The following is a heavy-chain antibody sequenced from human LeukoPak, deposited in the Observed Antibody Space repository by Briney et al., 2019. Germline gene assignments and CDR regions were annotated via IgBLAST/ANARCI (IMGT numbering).Heavy chain of an antibody. CDR1: GYTFSSHW. Sequence: GESLKISCQGSGYTFSSHWIGWVRQMPGKGLEWMGIIYPGDSDTRYSPSFEGQVTISADKSVSTAYLQWSSLKASDAAMYFCARTSGGNLFTPFDHWGQGTLVTVSS. J-gene: IGHJ4*02. V-gene: IGHV5-51*01. CDR2: IYPGDSDT. CDR3: ARTSGGNLFTPFDH. D-gene: IGHD4-23*01.